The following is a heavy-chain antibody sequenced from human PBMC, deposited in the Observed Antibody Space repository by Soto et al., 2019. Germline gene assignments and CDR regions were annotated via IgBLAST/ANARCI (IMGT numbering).Heavy chain of an antibody. V-gene: IGHV1-69*01. Sequence: QVQLVQSGAEVKKPGSSVKVSCKASGGAFSSYAINWVRQAPGQGLEWMGGIIPIFGTANYAQKFQGRVTITADESTNTAYLELSSLRSEDTAIYYCATFGGVAVAAAGVFDSWGQGALITVSS. CDR2: IIPIFGTA. D-gene: IGHD6-19*01. J-gene: IGHJ4*02. CDR1: GGAFSSYA. CDR3: ATFGGVAVAAAGVFDS.